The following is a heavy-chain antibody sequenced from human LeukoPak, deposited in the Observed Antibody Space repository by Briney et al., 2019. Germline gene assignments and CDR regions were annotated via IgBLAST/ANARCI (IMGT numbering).Heavy chain of an antibody. CDR3: ARAARRDGYNHFDY. CDR1: GGTFSSYA. V-gene: IGHV1-69*01. Sequence: SVKVSCKASGGTFSSYAISWVRQAPGQGLEWMGGIIPIFGTANYAQKFQGRVTITAGESTSTAYMELSSLRSEDTAVYYCARAARRDGYNHFDYWGQGTLVTVSS. CDR2: IIPIFGTA. D-gene: IGHD5-24*01. J-gene: IGHJ4*02.